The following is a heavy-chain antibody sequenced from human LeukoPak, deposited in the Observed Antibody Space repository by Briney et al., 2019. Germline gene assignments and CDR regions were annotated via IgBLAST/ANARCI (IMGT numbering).Heavy chain of an antibody. CDR1: GFTFSGYV. Sequence: PGGSLRLSCAASGFTFSGYVMTWVRQAPGKGLECVSSITFSSSHIYYADSVKGRFTISRDNAKNSLYLQMNSLRAEDTAVYYCARQRSASIVVVPAAIGDYWGQGTLVTVSS. D-gene: IGHD2-2*01. CDR2: ITFSSSHI. CDR3: ARQRSASIVVVPAAIGDY. J-gene: IGHJ4*02. V-gene: IGHV3-21*01.